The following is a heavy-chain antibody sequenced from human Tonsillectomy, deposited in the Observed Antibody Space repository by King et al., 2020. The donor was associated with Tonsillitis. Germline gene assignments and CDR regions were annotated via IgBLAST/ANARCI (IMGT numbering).Heavy chain of an antibody. V-gene: IGHV3-74*01. CDR1: GFTFSNYW. J-gene: IGHJ4*02. Sequence: VQLVESGGGLVQPGGSLRLSCAASGFTFSNYWMHLVRQAPGKWLVWVLRINSDGSSTTYADSVKGRFTTSRDNAKNTLYLQMNSLRAEDTAVYYCAGYNYGRPFDYWGQGTLVTVSS. D-gene: IGHD5-18*01. CDR3: AGYNYGRPFDY. CDR2: INSDGSST.